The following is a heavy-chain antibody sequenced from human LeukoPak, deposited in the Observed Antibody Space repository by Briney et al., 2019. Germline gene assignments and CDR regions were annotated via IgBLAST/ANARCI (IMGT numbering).Heavy chain of an antibody. V-gene: IGHV1-46*01. CDR3: ARAGGVSVIGFDY. D-gene: IGHD1-14*01. J-gene: IGHJ4*02. Sequence: ASVKVSCKASGYTFTSYYMHWVRQAPGQGLEWMGIINPIRGSTSYAQKFQGRVTMTRDKSTSTVYMELSSLRSEGTAVYYCARAGGVSVIGFDYWGQGTLVTVSS. CDR2: INPIRGST. CDR1: GYTFTSYY.